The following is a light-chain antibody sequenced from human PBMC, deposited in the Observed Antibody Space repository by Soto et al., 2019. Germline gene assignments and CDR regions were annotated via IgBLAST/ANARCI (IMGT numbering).Light chain of an antibody. J-gene: IGLJ1*01. Sequence: SALTQPPSVSGSPGQSVTISCTGTSSDVGSYNRVAWYQQPPGTAPKLMIYEVSNRPSGVPDRFSGSKSGNTASLTISGLQAEDEADYYCNSYKSSDTYVFGTGTKVTVL. CDR1: SSDVGSYNR. V-gene: IGLV2-18*02. CDR2: EVS. CDR3: NSYKSSDTYV.